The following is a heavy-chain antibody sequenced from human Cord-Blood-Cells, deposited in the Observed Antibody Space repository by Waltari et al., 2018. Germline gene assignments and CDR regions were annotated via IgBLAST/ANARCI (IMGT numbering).Heavy chain of an antibody. CDR1: GGSISSSSYY. D-gene: IGHD2-2*01. CDR2: IYYSGST. J-gene: IGHJ3*02. V-gene: IGHV4-39*01. Sequence: LTCTVSGGSISSSSYYWGWIRQPPGKGLEWIGSIYYSGSTYYNPSLKSRVPISVDTSKNQFSLKLSSVTAADTAVYYCARGACSSTSCYPSDAFDIWGQGTMVTVSS. CDR3: ARGACSSTSCYPSDAFDI.